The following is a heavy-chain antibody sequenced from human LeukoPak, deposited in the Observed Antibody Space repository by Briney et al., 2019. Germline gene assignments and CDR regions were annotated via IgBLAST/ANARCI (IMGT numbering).Heavy chain of an antibody. J-gene: IGHJ4*02. D-gene: IGHD4-17*01. Sequence: ASVKVSCKASGYTFTSYGISWVRQAPGQGLEWMGWISAYNGNTNYAQKLQGRVTMTTDTSTSTACMELRSLRSDDTAVYYCARAPPVTTLKVFDYWGQGTLVTVSS. CDR3: ARAPPVTTLKVFDY. V-gene: IGHV1-18*01. CDR2: ISAYNGNT. CDR1: GYTFTSYG.